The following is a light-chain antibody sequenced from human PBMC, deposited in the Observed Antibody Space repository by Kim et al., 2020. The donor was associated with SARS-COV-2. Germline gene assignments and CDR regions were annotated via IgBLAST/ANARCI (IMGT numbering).Light chain of an antibody. CDR3: MQALQTPCT. CDR2: LGS. Sequence: DIVMTQSPRSLPVTPGEPASISCRSSQSLLHSNAYNYLDWYLQKPGQSPQLLIYLGSNRASGVPDRFSGSGSGTDFTLKISRVESEDVGVYYCMQALQTPCTFGQGTKVDIK. V-gene: IGKV2-28*01. J-gene: IGKJ1*01. CDR1: QSLLHSNAYNY.